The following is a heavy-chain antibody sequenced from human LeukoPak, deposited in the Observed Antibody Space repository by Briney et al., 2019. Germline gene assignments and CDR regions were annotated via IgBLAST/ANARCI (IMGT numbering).Heavy chain of an antibody. CDR2: ISWNSGSI. V-gene: IGHV3-9*01. CDR1: GFRFDDFP. J-gene: IGHJ3*02. Sequence: GGSLRLSCVTSGFRFDDFPMHWVRQVPGKGLEWVSGISWNSGSIGYADSVKGRFTISRDNAKNSLYLQMNSLRAEDTALYYCAKAGYNWNDVGLSRNAFDIWGQGTTVTVSS. D-gene: IGHD1-1*01. CDR3: AKAGYNWNDVGLSRNAFDI.